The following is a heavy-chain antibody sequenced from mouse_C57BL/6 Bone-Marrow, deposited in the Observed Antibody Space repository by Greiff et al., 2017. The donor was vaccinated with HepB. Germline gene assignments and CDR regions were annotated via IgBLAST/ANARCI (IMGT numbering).Heavy chain of an antibody. D-gene: IGHD1-2*01. CDR2: IWSGGST. Sequence: VHLVESGPGLVQPSQSLSITCTVSGFSLTSYGIHWVRQSPGKGLEWLGVIWSGGSTDYNAAFISRLSISKDNSKSQVFFKMNSLQADDTAIYYCARKLYYGYYYAMDYWGQGTSVTVSS. J-gene: IGHJ4*01. V-gene: IGHV2-2*01. CDR3: ARKLYYGYYYAMDY. CDR1: GFSLTSYG.